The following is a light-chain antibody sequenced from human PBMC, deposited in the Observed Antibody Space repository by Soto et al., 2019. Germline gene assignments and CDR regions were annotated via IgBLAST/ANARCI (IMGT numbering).Light chain of an antibody. Sequence: QSALTQPASVSGSPGQSITISCTGTSSDVGRYNYVSWYQQHPVKAPKLMIYDVINRPSGVSNRFSGSKSGNTASLTISGLRADDEADYYCSSYTSSGTSIFGGGTKLTVL. CDR3: SSYTSSGTSI. CDR2: DVI. V-gene: IGLV2-14*03. CDR1: SSDVGRYNY. J-gene: IGLJ2*01.